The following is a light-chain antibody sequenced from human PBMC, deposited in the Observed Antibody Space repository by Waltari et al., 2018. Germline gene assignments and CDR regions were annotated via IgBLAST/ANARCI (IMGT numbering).Light chain of an antibody. CDR2: KAS. V-gene: IGKV1-5*03. CDR3: QQYNSYPWT. J-gene: IGKJ1*01. Sequence: DIQMTQSPSTLSASVGARVTITCRASKRITSWLAWYQQIPGKPPKLLIYKASTLESGVPSRFSGSGSGTEFTLTISSLQPDDFATYYCQQYNSYPWTFGHGTKVELK. CDR1: KRITSW.